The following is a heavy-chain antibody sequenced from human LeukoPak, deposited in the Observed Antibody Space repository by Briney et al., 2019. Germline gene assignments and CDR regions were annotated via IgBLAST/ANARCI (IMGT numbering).Heavy chain of an antibody. CDR3: ATETNGRHYDY. Sequence: GGSLRLSCAASGFTFSSYGMHWVRQAPGKGLEWVALIWYDGSNKYYADSVKGRFTISRDNSKNTLYLQMNSLRAEDTAVYYCATETNGRHYDYWGQGTLLTVS. V-gene: IGHV3-33*01. D-gene: IGHD1-14*01. J-gene: IGHJ4*02. CDR1: GFTFSSYG. CDR2: IWYDGSNK.